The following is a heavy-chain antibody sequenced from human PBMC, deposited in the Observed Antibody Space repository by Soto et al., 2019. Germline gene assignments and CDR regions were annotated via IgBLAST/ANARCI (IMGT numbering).Heavy chain of an antibody. J-gene: IGHJ5*02. V-gene: IGHV4-61*01. D-gene: IGHD6-19*01. Sequence: SETLSLTCTVSCGSVSSCSYYWSWIRQPPGKGLEWIGYIYYSGSTNYNPSLKSRVTISVDTSKNQFSLKLSSVTAADTAVYYCARDLRPHCCGWAARDNWFYPRAQRTPVPVS. CDR1: CGSVSSCSYY. CDR3: ARDLRPHCCGWAARDNWFYP. CDR2: IYYSGST.